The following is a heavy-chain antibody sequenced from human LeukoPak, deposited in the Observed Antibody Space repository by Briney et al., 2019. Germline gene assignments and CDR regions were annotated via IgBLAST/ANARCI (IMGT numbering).Heavy chain of an antibody. J-gene: IGHJ4*02. CDR3: ARGQYYYGSGSYSSFDY. Sequence: SQTLSLTCTVSGGSISSGDYYWSWIRQPPGKGLEWIGYIYYSGSTYYNPSLKSRVTISVDTSKNQFSLKLSSVTAADTAVYYCARGQYYYGSGSYSSFDYWGQGTLVTVSS. CDR2: IYYSGST. CDR1: GGSISSGDYY. V-gene: IGHV4-30-4*01. D-gene: IGHD3-10*01.